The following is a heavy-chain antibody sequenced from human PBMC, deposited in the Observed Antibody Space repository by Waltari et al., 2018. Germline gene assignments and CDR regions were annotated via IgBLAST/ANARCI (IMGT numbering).Heavy chain of an antibody. J-gene: IGHJ3*02. CDR3: ARPSEVDYNGAFDI. CDR1: GYSISSGYY. D-gene: IGHD4-4*01. V-gene: IGHV4-38-2*01. CDR2: IYHSGST. Sequence: QVQLQESGPGLVKPSETLSLTCAVSGYSISSGYYWGWIRQPPGKGLEWIGSIYHSGSTYYNPSLKSRVTISEDTSKNQFSLKLSSVTAADTAVYYCARPSEVDYNGAFDIWGQGTMVTVSS.